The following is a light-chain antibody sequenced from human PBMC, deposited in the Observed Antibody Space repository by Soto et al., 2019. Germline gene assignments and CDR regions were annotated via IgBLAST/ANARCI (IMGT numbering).Light chain of an antibody. J-gene: IGKJ1*01. V-gene: IGKV1-5*03. CDR1: QDISNY. Sequence: DIQMTQSPSSLSASVGDRFTITCQSSQDISNYLNWYQQRPGKAPRLLIYKASNLESGVPSRFSGSGSGTKFTLIITSLQPDDSATYYCQQYNSYSWTFGQGTKVDIK. CDR3: QQYNSYSWT. CDR2: KAS.